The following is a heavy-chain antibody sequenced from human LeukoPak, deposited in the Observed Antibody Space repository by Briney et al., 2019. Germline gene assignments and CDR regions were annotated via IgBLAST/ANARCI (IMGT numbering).Heavy chain of an antibody. CDR2: IYNSGIT. CDR1: GGSISSSRYY. J-gene: IGHJ4*02. V-gene: IGHV4-39*01. CDR3: ARHRYYYDSSGYAFDY. D-gene: IGHD3-22*01. Sequence: SETLSLTCSVSGGSISSSRYYWAWIRQPPGKGLEWIGSIYNSGITYYNPSLKSRVTISVDTSKNQFSLKLSSVTAADTAVYYCARHRYYYDSSGYAFDYWGQGTLVTVSS.